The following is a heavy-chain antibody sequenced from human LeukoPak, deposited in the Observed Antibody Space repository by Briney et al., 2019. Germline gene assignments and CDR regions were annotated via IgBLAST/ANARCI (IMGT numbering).Heavy chain of an antibody. CDR1: GHTFTGYY. Sequence: ASVKVSCKASGHTFTGYYMHWVRQAPGQGLEWMGWINPNSGGTNYAQKVQGRVTMTRDTSISTAYMELSRLRSDDTAVYYCARGDDSSGYPGFPNDYWGQGTLVTVSS. J-gene: IGHJ4*02. V-gene: IGHV1-2*02. CDR3: ARGDDSSGYPGFPNDY. CDR2: INPNSGGT. D-gene: IGHD3-22*01.